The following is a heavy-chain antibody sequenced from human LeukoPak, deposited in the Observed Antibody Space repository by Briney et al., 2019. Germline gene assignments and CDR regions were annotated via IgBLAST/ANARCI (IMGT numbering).Heavy chain of an antibody. CDR3: ARGGLRYYDSSGYYTY. CDR1: GGTFSSYA. CDR2: IIPIFGTA. D-gene: IGHD3-22*01. J-gene: IGHJ4*02. V-gene: IGHV1-69*05. Sequence: SVKVSCKASGGTFSSYAISWVRQAPGQGLEWMGGIIPIFGTANYAQKFQGRVTITTDESTSTAYMELSSLRSDDTAVYYCARGGLRYYDSSGYYTYWGQGTLVTVSS.